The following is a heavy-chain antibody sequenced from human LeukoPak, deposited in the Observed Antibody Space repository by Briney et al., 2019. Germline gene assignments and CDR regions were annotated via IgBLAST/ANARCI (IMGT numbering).Heavy chain of an antibody. D-gene: IGHD2-2*01. CDR1: GGSISSYY. V-gene: IGHV4-4*09. CDR2: IYTSGST. CDR3: ARIGYCSSTSCYGYYYYYMDV. J-gene: IGHJ6*03. Sequence: SETLSLTCTVSGGSISSYYWSWIRQPPGKGLEWIGYIYTSGSTNYNPSLKSRVTISVDTSKNQFSLKLSSVTAADTAVYYCARIGYCSSTSCYGYYYYYMDVWGKGTTVTV.